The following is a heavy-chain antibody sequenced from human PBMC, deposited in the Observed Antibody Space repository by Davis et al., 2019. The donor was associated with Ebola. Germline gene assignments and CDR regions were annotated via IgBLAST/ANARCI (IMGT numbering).Heavy chain of an antibody. Sequence: GGSLRLSCAASGFTFRRYSMNWVRQAPGKGLEWVSLISGDGGSTYYADSVKGRFTISRDNSKNSLYLQMNSLRTEDTALYYCAKDLIPAAILYYYGMDVWGQGTTVTVSS. CDR3: AKDLIPAAILYYYGMDV. V-gene: IGHV3-43*02. CDR2: ISGDGGST. D-gene: IGHD2-2*02. J-gene: IGHJ6*02. CDR1: GFTFRRYS.